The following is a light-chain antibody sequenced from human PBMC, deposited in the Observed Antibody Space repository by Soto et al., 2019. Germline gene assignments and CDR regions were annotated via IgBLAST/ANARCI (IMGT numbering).Light chain of an antibody. V-gene: IGKV1-5*01. CDR3: QQYKSYWT. CDR2: DAS. J-gene: IGKJ1*01. CDR1: QRISTW. Sequence: DIQMTPSPSTLSASVGGGVTITCRASQRISTWLAWYQQKPGKAPKLLISDASSLETGVPSRFSGSGSGTEFTLTINSLQPDDFATYYCQQYKSYWTFGQGTKVDIK.